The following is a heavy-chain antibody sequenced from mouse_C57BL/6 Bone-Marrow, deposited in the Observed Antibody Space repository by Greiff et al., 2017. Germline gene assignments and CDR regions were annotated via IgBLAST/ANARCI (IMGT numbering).Heavy chain of an antibody. CDR3: AREGYLGFAY. CDR1: GYTFTSYG. J-gene: IGHJ3*01. V-gene: IGHV1-81*01. CDR2: IYPRSGNT. Sequence: VQLQQSGAELARPGASVKLSCKASGYTFTSYGISWVNQRTGQGLEWIGEIYPRSGNTSYNEKFKGKATLTADKSSSTAYMELRSLTSEDSAVYFCAREGYLGFAYWGQGTLVTVSA.